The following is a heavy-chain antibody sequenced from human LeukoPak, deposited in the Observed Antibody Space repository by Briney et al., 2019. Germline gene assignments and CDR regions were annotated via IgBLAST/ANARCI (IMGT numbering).Heavy chain of an antibody. J-gene: IGHJ4*02. Sequence: GESLKISCKGSGYSFTSYWIGWVRQMPGKGLEWMGIIYPGDSDTRYSPSFQGQVTISADKSISTAYLQWSSLKASDTAMYYCARHPLGYYDSSGLYFDYWGQGTLVTVSS. V-gene: IGHV5-51*01. CDR2: IYPGDSDT. D-gene: IGHD3-22*01. CDR3: ARHPLGYYDSSGLYFDY. CDR1: GYSFTSYW.